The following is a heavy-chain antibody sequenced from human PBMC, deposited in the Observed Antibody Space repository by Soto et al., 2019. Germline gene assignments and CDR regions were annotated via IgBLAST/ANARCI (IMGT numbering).Heavy chain of an antibody. J-gene: IGHJ4*02. D-gene: IGHD2-2*01. CDR1: GFTFSSYW. CDR3: AKHEGYCSTTTCSNFDY. Sequence: GEPLKISCQGSGFTFSSYWIAWVRQMPGKGLEWMGIIYPGDSDTSYSPSFQGQVTISADKSINTAYLHWSSLKASDTAIYYCAKHEGYCSTTTCSNFDYWGQGTLVTVSS. CDR2: IYPGDSDT. V-gene: IGHV5-51*01.